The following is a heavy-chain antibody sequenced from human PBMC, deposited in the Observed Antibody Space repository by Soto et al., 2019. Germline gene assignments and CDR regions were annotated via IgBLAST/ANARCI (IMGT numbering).Heavy chain of an antibody. J-gene: IGHJ5*02. V-gene: IGHV5-51*01. Sequence: GESLKISCKGSGYSFTSYWIGWVRQMPGKGLEWMGIIYPGDSDTRYSPSFQGQVTISADKSISTAYLQWSSLKASDTAMYYCARQGGYYYHSSGYNGWFDPWGQGTLVTVSS. CDR1: GYSFTSYW. D-gene: IGHD3-22*01. CDR2: IYPGDSDT. CDR3: ARQGGYYYHSSGYNGWFDP.